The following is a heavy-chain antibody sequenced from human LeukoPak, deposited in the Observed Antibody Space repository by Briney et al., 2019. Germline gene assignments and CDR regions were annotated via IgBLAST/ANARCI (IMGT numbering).Heavy chain of an antibody. CDR3: AKDRRGAFDI. V-gene: IGHV3-23*01. CDR1: GFTFSSYA. CDR2: ISGSGGST. Sequence: TGGSLRLSSAASGFTFSSYAMSWVRQAPGKGLEWVSAISGSGGSTYYADSVRGRFTISRDNSKNTLYLQMNSLRAEDTAVYYCAKDRRGAFDIWGQGTMVTVSS. J-gene: IGHJ3*02.